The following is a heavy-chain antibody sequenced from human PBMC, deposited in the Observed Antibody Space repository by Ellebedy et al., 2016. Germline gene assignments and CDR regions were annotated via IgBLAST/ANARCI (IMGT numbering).Heavy chain of an antibody. CDR1: GGSFSSYY. CDR3: ARALNYYDSSGYYPKSFDY. D-gene: IGHD3-22*01. J-gene: IGHJ4*02. V-gene: IGHV4-59*01. Sequence: GSLRLSCAVYGGSFSSYYWSWIRQPPGKGLEWIGYIYYSGSTNYNPSLKSRVTISVDTSKNQFSLKLSSVTAADTAVYYCARALNYYDSSGYYPKSFDYWGQGTLVTVSS. CDR2: IYYSGST.